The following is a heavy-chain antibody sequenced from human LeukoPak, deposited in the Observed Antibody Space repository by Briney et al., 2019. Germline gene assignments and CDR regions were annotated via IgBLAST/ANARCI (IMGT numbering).Heavy chain of an antibody. J-gene: IGHJ3*02. CDR1: GYTFTRYY. CDR2: IIPDGGRT. Sequence: GASVKVSCKASGYTFTRYYMHWVRQAPGQGLEWMGIIIPDGGRTNYAQNFQGRVTMTSNTSTSTVYMELSRLRSDDTAVYYCARVSSGYKSDAFDIWGQGTMVTVSS. CDR3: ARVSSGYKSDAFDI. V-gene: IGHV1-46*01. D-gene: IGHD3-22*01.